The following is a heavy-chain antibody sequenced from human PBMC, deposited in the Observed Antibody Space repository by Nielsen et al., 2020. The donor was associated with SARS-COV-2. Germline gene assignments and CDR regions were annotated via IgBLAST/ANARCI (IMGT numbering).Heavy chain of an antibody. J-gene: IGHJ5*02. D-gene: IGHD3-3*01. CDR1: GFTFSSYS. CDR2: IKQDGSEK. CDR3: AKDLIRYLEWIPES. V-gene: IGHV3-7*04. Sequence: GGSLRLSCAASGFTFSSYSMNWVRQAPGKGLEWVANIKQDGSEKYYVDSVKGRFTISRDNSKSTVYLQMNSLRVEDTAVYYCAKDLIRYLEWIPESWGQGTLVTVSS.